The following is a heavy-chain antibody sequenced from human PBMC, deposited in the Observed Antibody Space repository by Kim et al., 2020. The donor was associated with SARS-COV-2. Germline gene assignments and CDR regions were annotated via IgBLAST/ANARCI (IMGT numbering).Heavy chain of an antibody. CDR3: ASSVGYYYYGMDV. CDR1: GYTFTGYY. D-gene: IGHD1-26*01. V-gene: IGHV1-2*06. Sequence: ASVKVSCNASGYTFTGYYMHWVRQAPGQGLEWMGRINPNSGGTNYAQKFQGRVTMTRDTSISTAYMELSRLRSDDTAVYYCASSVGYYYYGMDVWGQGTTVTVSS. J-gene: IGHJ6*02. CDR2: INPNSGGT.